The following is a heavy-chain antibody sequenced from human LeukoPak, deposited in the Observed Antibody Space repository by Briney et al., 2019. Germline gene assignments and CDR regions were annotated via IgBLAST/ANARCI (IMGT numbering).Heavy chain of an antibody. CDR3: ARDGGSYSDIAEYFQH. V-gene: IGHV4-61*01. D-gene: IGHD4-17*01. Sequence: LETLSLTCTVSGGSVSSGPYYWSWIRQPPGKGLEWIGYIYHSGNTNYNPSLKSRVSISVDRPKNQFSLKLTSVTAADTAVYYCARDGGSYSDIAEYFQHWGQGTLVTVSS. CDR2: IYHSGNT. J-gene: IGHJ1*01. CDR1: GGSVSSGPYY.